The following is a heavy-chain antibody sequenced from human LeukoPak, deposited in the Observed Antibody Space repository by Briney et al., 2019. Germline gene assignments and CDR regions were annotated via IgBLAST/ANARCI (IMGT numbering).Heavy chain of an antibody. Sequence: APVKVSCRASGYTFTSYGISWLRQAPGQGLEWMGWISPYNGNTNYAPKLQGRLTMTTDTSTSTAYMELRSLRPDDTAVYYCARDRQCGYWGQGTLVTVSS. CDR1: GYTFTSYG. CDR3: ARDRQCGY. J-gene: IGHJ4*02. CDR2: ISPYNGNT. D-gene: IGHD2-21*01. V-gene: IGHV1-18*01.